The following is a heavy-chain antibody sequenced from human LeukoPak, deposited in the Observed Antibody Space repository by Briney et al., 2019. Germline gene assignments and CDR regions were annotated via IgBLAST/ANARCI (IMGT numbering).Heavy chain of an antibody. D-gene: IGHD6-13*01. CDR3: ARALGSSSWYIFVY. CDR1: GYTFTSYA. CDR2: INAGNGNT. Sequence: ASVKVSCKASGYTFTSYAMHWVRQAPGQRLEWMGWINAGNGNTKYSQEFQGRVTITRDTSASTAYMELSSLRSEDMAVHYCARALGSSSWYIFVYWGQGTLVTVSS. V-gene: IGHV1-3*03. J-gene: IGHJ4*02.